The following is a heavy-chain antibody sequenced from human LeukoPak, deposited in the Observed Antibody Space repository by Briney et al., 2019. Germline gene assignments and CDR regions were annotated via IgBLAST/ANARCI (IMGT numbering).Heavy chain of an antibody. V-gene: IGHV3-23*01. CDR2: ISGGGGSST. J-gene: IGHJ4*02. D-gene: IGHD3-10*01. Sequence: GGSLRLSCAASGFTFNSFAMSWVRQAPGKGLEWVSHISGGGGSSTYYADSVKGRFTISRDNSKKTLYLQMNSLRAEDTAVYYCAKGMAAYGSGSLFDYCGQGTLVTVSS. CDR3: AKGMAAYGSGSLFDY. CDR1: GFTFNSFA.